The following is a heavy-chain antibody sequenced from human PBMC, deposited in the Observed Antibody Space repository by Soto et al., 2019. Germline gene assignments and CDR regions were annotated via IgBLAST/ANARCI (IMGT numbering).Heavy chain of an antibody. J-gene: IGHJ5*02. CDR1: GYTFTNYG. V-gene: IGHV1-18*01. D-gene: IGHD3-10*01. CDR2: ISAYNGNT. Sequence: GASVKVSCKTSGYTFTNYGISWVRQAPGQGLEWMGWISAYNGNTKYAQKLQGGVTMTTDTSTSTAYMELRSLRSDDTAVYYCARGVGSGSYYNQYNWFDPWGQGTLVTVPS. CDR3: ARGVGSGSYYNQYNWFDP.